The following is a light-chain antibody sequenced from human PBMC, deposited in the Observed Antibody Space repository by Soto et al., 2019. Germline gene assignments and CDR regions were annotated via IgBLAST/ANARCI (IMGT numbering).Light chain of an antibody. CDR3: QQYQRYPPS. CDR2: GAT. Sequence: DIQMTQSPSSLSASIGDRVTIICRASEGINNYLAWFQQKPGKAPKSLIYGATYLQSGVPSRFSGSEFGTEFSLTISSLQPEDIATYYCQQYQRYPPSFGGGTKVGIK. J-gene: IGKJ4*01. CDR1: EGINNY. V-gene: IGKV1-16*01.